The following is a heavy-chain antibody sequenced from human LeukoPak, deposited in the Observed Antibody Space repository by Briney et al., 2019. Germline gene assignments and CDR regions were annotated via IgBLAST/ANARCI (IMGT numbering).Heavy chain of an antibody. Sequence: GGSLRLSCAASGFTFSIYVMHWVRQAPGKGLEWVAVMSYDGSNKYYADSVKGRFIISRDNFKNTLNLQMNSLRAEDTAVYYCAKEGGVAATGALDHWGQGTLVTVSS. V-gene: IGHV3-30*18. CDR3: AKEGGVAATGALDH. CDR1: GFTFSIYV. CDR2: MSYDGSNK. D-gene: IGHD6-13*01. J-gene: IGHJ4*02.